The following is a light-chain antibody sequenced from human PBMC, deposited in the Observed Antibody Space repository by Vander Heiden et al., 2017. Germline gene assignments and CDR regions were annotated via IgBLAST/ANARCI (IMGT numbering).Light chain of an antibody. CDR1: QSVSSSY. CDR2: GAS. CDR3: QQYGSSPWT. J-gene: IGKJ1*01. V-gene: IGKV3-20*01. Sequence: EIVLTQSPGTLSLSPGERATLSCRASQSVSSSYLCWYQQKPRQAPRLLIYGASSRATGIPDRFSGSGSGTDFTLTISRLKPEDFAVYYCQQYGSSPWTFGQGTKVEIK.